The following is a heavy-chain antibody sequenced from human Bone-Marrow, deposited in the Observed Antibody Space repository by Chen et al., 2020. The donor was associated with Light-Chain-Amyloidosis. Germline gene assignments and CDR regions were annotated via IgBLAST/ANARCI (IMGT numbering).Heavy chain of an antibody. D-gene: IGHD3-9*01. V-gene: IGHV3-53*02. CDR1: GFTVRKAF. J-gene: IGHJ4*02. CDR2: IYKDGRP. Sequence: EVQLVENGGCLIQPGDSLRLPCAGSGFTVRKAFMNWVGQAPGKGLGWVSIIYKDGRPFYAVSVKGRFTISRDTSKNPLYLHMNNLRAEDTAVYYCASDFRFENNVDHWGQGTLVTVSS. CDR3: ASDFRFENNVDH.